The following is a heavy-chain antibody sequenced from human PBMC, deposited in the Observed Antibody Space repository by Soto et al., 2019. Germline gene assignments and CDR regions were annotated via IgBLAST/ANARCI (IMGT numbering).Heavy chain of an antibody. CDR3: AKVGGFLAWLLYYYYYYMDV. V-gene: IGHV3-23*01. CDR2: ISGSGGST. Sequence: EVQLLESGGGLVQPGGSLRLSCAASGFTFSSYAMSWVRQAPGKGLEWVSAISGSGGSTYYADSVKGRFTISRDNSKNTLYLQMNSLRAEDTAVYYCAKVGGFLAWLLYYYYYYMDVWGKGTTVTVSS. J-gene: IGHJ6*03. D-gene: IGHD3-3*01. CDR1: GFTFSSYA.